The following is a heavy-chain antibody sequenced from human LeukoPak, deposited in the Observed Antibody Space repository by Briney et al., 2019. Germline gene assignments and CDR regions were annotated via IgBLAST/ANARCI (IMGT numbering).Heavy chain of an antibody. J-gene: IGHJ4*02. CDR1: GGSISSYY. Sequence: TSETLSLTCTVSGGSISSYYWCWVRQTAGKGLVGIGRICISGTPNYNPSLKSRVTMSLDTPQNLLSFRLTSVTAADKAVYYCARDDPRTGYIHYWGQGTLITVSS. D-gene: IGHD3-9*01. V-gene: IGHV4-4*07. CDR2: ICISGTP. CDR3: ARDDPRTGYIHY.